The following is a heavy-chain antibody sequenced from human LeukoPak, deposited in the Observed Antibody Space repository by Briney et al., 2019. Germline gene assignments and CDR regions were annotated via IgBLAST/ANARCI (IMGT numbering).Heavy chain of an antibody. CDR2: ISNSGSYT. V-gene: IGHV3-11*06. Sequence: PGGSLRLSCAATGFTFSDEYMSWIRQAPGKGLEWVSYISNSGSYTNYADSVKGRFTMSRDNAKNSLYLQMNSLRAEDTAVYYCARVGSGWSPLDYWDQGTLVTVSS. J-gene: IGHJ4*02. D-gene: IGHD6-19*01. CDR3: ARVGSGWSPLDY. CDR1: GFTFSDEY.